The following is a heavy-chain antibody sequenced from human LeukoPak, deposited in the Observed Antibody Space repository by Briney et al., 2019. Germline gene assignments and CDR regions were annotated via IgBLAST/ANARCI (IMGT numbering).Heavy chain of an antibody. CDR3: TTSFWSGYRRSDY. D-gene: IGHD3-3*01. J-gene: IGHJ4*02. Sequence: PGGSLRLSCADSGFTFRNAWMNWVRQAPGKGLEWVGRFKSKTHGGTTDYAAPVKGRFTISRDDSKNTLYLQMNSLKTEDTAVYYCTTSFWSGYRRSDYWGQGTLVTVSS. V-gene: IGHV3-15*07. CDR1: GFTFRNAW. CDR2: FKSKTHGGTT.